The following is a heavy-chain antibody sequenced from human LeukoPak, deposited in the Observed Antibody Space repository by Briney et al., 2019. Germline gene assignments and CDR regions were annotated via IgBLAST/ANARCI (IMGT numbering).Heavy chain of an antibody. CDR2: ISYDGSNK. V-gene: IGHV3-30*04. D-gene: IGHD3-16*02. CDR1: GFTFSSYA. CDR3: ARGRYMTPFEFDY. J-gene: IGHJ4*02. Sequence: PGGSLRLSCAASGFTFSSYAMHWVRQAPGKGLEWVAVISYDGSNKYHADSVKGRFTISRGNSKNTLYLQMNSLRAEDTAVYYCARGRYMTPFEFDYWGQGTLVTVSS.